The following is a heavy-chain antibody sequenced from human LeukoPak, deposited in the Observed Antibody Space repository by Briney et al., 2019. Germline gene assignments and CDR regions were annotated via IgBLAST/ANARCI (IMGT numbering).Heavy chain of an antibody. CDR3: AIPLGYCSGGSCYDGVNWFDP. Sequence: ASVKVSCKASGYTFTGYYMHWVRQAPGQGLEWMGWIYPNSGGTNYAQKFQGRVTMTRDTSISTAYMELSRLRSDDTAVYYCAIPLGYCSGGSCYDGVNWFDPWGQGTLVTVSS. CDR2: IYPNSGGT. J-gene: IGHJ5*02. D-gene: IGHD2-15*01. V-gene: IGHV1-2*02. CDR1: GYTFTGYY.